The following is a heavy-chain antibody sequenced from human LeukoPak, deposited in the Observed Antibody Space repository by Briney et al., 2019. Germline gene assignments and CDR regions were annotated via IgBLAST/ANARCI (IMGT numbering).Heavy chain of an antibody. J-gene: IGHJ4*02. V-gene: IGHV3-33*06. CDR1: GFTFSSYG. CDR2: IWYDGSNK. Sequence: GRSLRLSCAASGFTFSSYGMHWVRQAPGKGLEWVAVIWYDGSNKYYADSVKGRFTISRDNSKNTLYLQMNSLRAEDTAVYYCAKAAYDFGLFPTDYWGQGTLVTVSS. CDR3: AKAAYDFGLFPTDY. D-gene: IGHD3/OR15-3a*01.